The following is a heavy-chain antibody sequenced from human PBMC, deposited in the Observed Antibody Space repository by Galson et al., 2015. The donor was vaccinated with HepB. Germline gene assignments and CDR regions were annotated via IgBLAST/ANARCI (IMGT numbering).Heavy chain of an antibody. CDR3: ARDLWGAQLVLSYMDV. D-gene: IGHD6-6*01. V-gene: IGHV3-33*01. J-gene: IGHJ6*03. CDR1: GFTFSSYG. CDR2: IWYDGSNK. Sequence: SLRLSCAASGFTFSSYGMHWVRQAPGKGLEWVAVIWYDGSNKYYADSVKGRFTISRDNSKNTLYLQMNSLRAEDTAVYYCARDLWGAQLVLSYMDVWGKGTTVTVSS.